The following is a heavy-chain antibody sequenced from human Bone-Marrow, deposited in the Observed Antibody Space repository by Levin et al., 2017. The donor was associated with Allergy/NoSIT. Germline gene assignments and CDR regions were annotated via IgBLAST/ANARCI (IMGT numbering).Heavy chain of an antibody. CDR1: GFTFTKHP. J-gene: IGHJ5*02. V-gene: IGHV3-21*06. Sequence: PLASVKVSCAASGFTFTKHPMEWVRQAPGKGLEWVASMNGRGTNADYTESVRGRFTISRDNAKNSLYLRLNRLTADDTGVYFCAREVCSGGRCWFDPWGQGTLVTVSS. D-gene: IGHD2-15*01. CDR3: AREVCSGGRCWFDP. CDR2: MNGRGTNA.